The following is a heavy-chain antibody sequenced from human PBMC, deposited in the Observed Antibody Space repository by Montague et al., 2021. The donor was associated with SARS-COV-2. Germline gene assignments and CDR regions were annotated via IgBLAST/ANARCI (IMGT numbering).Heavy chain of an antibody. CDR2: INHRGTS. CDR3: ARGRQHFNMIVVVMTGGEYYFDY. Sequence: SETLSLTCAVYGGSFNDNYWSWIRQPPGKGPEWIGEINHRGTSNYNPSLKSRVSISVDTSKNQFSLYLGSVTAADTAVYYCARGRQHFNMIVVVMTGGEYYFDYWGQGTLVTVSS. V-gene: IGHV4-34*01. J-gene: IGHJ4*02. CDR1: GGSFNDNY. D-gene: IGHD3-22*01.